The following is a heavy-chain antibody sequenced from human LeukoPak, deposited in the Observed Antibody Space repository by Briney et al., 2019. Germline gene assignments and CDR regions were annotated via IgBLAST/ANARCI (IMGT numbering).Heavy chain of an antibody. Sequence: KPGGSLRLSCAASGFTFSSYSMNWVRQAPGKGLEWVSSISGSSSYIYYADSVKGRFTISRDNAKNSLYLQMNSLRAEDTAVYYCASELRPPLGELFYWGQGTLVTVSS. J-gene: IGHJ4*02. V-gene: IGHV3-21*01. CDR2: ISGSSSYI. CDR1: GFTFSSYS. D-gene: IGHD3-10*01. CDR3: ASELRPPLGELFY.